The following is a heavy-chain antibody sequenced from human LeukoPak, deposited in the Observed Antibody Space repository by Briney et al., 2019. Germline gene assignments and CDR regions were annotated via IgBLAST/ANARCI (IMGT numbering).Heavy chain of an antibody. J-gene: IGHJ4*02. CDR1: GGSISGYY. V-gene: IGHV4-59*01. CDR2: IYYSGST. CDR3: ARVAHFGGDCYSFDY. Sequence: SETLSLTCTVSGGSISGYYWSWIRQPLGKGLEWIAYIYYSGSTNYNPSLKSRVTISVDTSKKQFSLKLSSVTAADTAVYYCARVAHFGGDCYSFDYWGQGTLVTVSS. D-gene: IGHD2-21*02.